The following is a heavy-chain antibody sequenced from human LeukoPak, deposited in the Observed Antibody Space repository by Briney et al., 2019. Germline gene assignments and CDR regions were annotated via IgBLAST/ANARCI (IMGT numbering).Heavy chain of an antibody. J-gene: IGHJ5*02. V-gene: IGHV1-69*01. CDR1: GGTFSSYA. Sequence: SVKVSCKASGGTFSSYAISWVRQAPGQGLEWMGGIIPIFGTANYAQKFQGRVTITADESTSTAYMELSSLRSEDTAVYYCARDCSSTSCFNWFDPWGQGNLVTVSS. CDR2: IIPIFGTA. CDR3: ARDCSSTSCFNWFDP. D-gene: IGHD2-2*01.